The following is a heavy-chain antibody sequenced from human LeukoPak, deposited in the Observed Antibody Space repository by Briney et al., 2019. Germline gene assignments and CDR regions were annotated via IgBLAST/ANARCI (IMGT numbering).Heavy chain of an antibody. Sequence: PGGSLRLSCAVSGFTVSSNYMSWVRQAPGKGLEWVSVTYSGGGTYYADSVKGRFTISRDNSKNTLFLQINSLRAEDTAVYYCARGIAAAGTALYNWGQGTLLTVSS. CDR2: TYSGGGT. CDR1: GFTVSSNY. V-gene: IGHV3-53*01. D-gene: IGHD6-13*01. CDR3: ARGIAAAGTALYN. J-gene: IGHJ4*02.